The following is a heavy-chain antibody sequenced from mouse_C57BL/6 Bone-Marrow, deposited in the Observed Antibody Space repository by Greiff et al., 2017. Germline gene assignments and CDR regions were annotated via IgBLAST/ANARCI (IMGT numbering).Heavy chain of an antibody. Sequence: QVQLKESGAELARPGASVKLSCKASGYTFTSYGISWVKQRTGQGLEWIGEIYPRSGNTYYNEKFKGKATLTADKSSSTAYMELRSLTSEDSAVYVCARSDYGAWFAYWGQGTLVTVSA. CDR2: IYPRSGNT. J-gene: IGHJ3*01. V-gene: IGHV1-81*01. CDR1: GYTFTSYG. CDR3: ARSDYGAWFAY. D-gene: IGHD1-1*01.